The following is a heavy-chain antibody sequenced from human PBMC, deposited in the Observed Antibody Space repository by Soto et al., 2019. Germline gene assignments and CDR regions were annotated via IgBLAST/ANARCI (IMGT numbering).Heavy chain of an antibody. CDR2: ISSSSSYI. Sequence: PGGSLRLSCAASGFTFSSYSMNWVRQAPGKGLEWVSSISSSSSYIYYADSVKGRFTISRDNAKNSLYLQMNSLRAEDTAVYYCARDQSGHDPLFDYWGQGTLVTVSS. CDR1: GFTFSSYS. J-gene: IGHJ4*02. D-gene: IGHD5-12*01. CDR3: ARDQSGHDPLFDY. V-gene: IGHV3-21*01.